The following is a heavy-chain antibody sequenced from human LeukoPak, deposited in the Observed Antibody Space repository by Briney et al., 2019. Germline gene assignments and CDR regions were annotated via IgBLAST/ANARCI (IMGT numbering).Heavy chain of an antibody. J-gene: IGHJ6*03. V-gene: IGHV4-59*11. Sequence: SETLSLTCTVSGGSISSHYWSWIRQPPGKGLDWIGYIYYSRNTNYNPSLKSRVNISIDTSKNQFSLKLSSVTAADTALYFCARDGRQGFYYYMDVWGKGTTVTVSS. CDR1: GGSISSHY. CDR2: IYYSRNT. CDR3: ARDGRQGFYYYMDV.